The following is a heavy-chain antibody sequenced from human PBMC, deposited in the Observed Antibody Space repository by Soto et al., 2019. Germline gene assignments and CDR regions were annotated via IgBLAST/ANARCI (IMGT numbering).Heavy chain of an antibody. Sequence: ASVKVSCKASGYTFTSYDINWVRQATGQGLEWMGWMNPNSGNTGYAQKFQGRVTMTRNTSISTAYMELSSLRSEDTAVYYCARAIKTSRESETTYYDFWSGYYRWHYYYYYMDVWGKGTTVTVSS. CDR1: GYTFTSYD. V-gene: IGHV1-8*01. D-gene: IGHD3-3*01. CDR3: ARAIKTSRESETTYYDFWSGYYRWHYYYYYMDV. J-gene: IGHJ6*03. CDR2: MNPNSGNT.